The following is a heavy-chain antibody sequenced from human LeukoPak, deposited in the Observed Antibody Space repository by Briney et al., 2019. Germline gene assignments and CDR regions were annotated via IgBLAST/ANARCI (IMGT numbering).Heavy chain of an antibody. V-gene: IGHV3-30*02. CDR3: AKDSSGHPFDY. D-gene: IGHD3-22*01. J-gene: IGHJ4*02. CDR2: IWYDGSEK. CDR1: GFTFSSYG. Sequence: GGSLRLSCAASGFTFSSYGMHWVRQAPGKGLEWVAVIWYDGSEKYYADSVKGRFTISRDNSKNTLYLQMNSLRAEDTAVYYCAKDSSGHPFDYWGQGTLVTVSS.